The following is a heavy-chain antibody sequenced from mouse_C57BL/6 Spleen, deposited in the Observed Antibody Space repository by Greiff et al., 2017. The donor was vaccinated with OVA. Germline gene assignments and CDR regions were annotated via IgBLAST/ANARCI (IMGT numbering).Heavy chain of an antibody. CDR3: ARPAYYSNGYAMDY. J-gene: IGHJ4*01. CDR1: GFTFSDYG. D-gene: IGHD2-5*01. Sequence: EVKLVESGGGLVKPGGSLKLSCAASGFTFSDYGMHWVRQAPEKGLEWVAYISSGSSTIYYADTVKGRFTISRDNAKNTLFLQMTSLRSEDTAMYYCARPAYYSNGYAMDYWGQGTSVTVSS. V-gene: IGHV5-17*01. CDR2: ISSGSSTI.